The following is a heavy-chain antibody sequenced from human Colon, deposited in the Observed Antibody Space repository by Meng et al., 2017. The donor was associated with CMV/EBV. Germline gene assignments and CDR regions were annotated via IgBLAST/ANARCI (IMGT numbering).Heavy chain of an antibody. V-gene: IGHV1-69*12. D-gene: IGHD6-13*01. CDR3: ARGKQAGFDL. J-gene: IGHJ5*02. CDR1: GGTFDTST. Sequence: QVQLVQSGAEVKKPGSSVKVSCKASGGTFDTSTFNWVRQAPGQGLEWMGGIIPMFGSPSYSQKFRGRVTITADELGVNSLRSEDTAVYYCARGKQAGFDLWGQGTLVTVSS. CDR2: IIPMFGSP.